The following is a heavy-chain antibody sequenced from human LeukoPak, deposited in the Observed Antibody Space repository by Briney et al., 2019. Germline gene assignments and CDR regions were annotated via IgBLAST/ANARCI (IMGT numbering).Heavy chain of an antibody. CDR1: GFTFSSYA. Sequence: GGSLRLSCAASGFTFSSYAMHWVRQAPGKGLEWVAVISYDGSNKYYADSVKGRFTISRDNSKNTLYLQMNSLRAEDTAVYYCARLAARPENWFDPWGQGILVTVSS. D-gene: IGHD6-6*01. J-gene: IGHJ5*02. V-gene: IGHV3-30-3*01. CDR2: ISYDGSNK. CDR3: ARLAARPENWFDP.